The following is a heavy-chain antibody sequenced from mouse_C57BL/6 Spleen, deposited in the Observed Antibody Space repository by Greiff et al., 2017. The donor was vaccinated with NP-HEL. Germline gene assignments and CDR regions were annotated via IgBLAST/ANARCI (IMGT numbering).Heavy chain of an antibody. CDR2: IYPGDGDT. V-gene: IGHV1-82*01. D-gene: IGHD1-1*01. J-gene: IGHJ2*01. CDR1: GYAFSSSW. CDR3: ARGDYYGSRYYFDY. Sequence: VQLQQSGPELVKPGASVKISCKASGYAFSSSWMNWVKQRPGKGLEWIGRIYPGDGDTNYNGKFKGKATLTADKSSSTAYMQLSSLTSEDSAVYFWARGDYYGSRYYFDYWGQGTTLTVSS.